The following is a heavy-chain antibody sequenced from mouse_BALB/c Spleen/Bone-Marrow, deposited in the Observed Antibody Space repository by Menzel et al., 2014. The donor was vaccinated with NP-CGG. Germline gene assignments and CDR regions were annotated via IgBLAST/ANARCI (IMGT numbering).Heavy chain of an antibody. CDR3: ARGNCEAMES. CDR1: GFTLFRYW. Sequence: QVHVKQSGAELGSHGASVEMHCHASGFTLFRYWKQWGKQRPGQGLEWIGYINPSTGYPEYNQEFKDKATLTADKSSSTAYMQLSSLTSEDSTVYYCARGNCEAMESWCQASSVTFTS. V-gene: IGHV1-4*01. D-gene: IGHD2-1*01. J-gene: IGHJ4*01. CDR2: INPSTGYP.